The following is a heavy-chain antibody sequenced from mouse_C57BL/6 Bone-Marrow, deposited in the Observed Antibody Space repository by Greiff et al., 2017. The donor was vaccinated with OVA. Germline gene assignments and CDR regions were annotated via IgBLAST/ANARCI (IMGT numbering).Heavy chain of an antibody. Sequence: DVQLQESGEGLVKPGGSLKLSCAASGFTFSSYAMSWVRQTPEKRLEWVAYISSGGDYIYYADTVKGRFTISRDNARNTQFQQRSSMKYEDTVMYYCTRGGGLRWYFDVWGTGTTVTVSS. CDR3: TRGGGLRWYFDV. CDR2: ISSGGDYI. D-gene: IGHD2-4*01. V-gene: IGHV5-9-1*02. CDR1: GFTFSSYA. J-gene: IGHJ1*03.